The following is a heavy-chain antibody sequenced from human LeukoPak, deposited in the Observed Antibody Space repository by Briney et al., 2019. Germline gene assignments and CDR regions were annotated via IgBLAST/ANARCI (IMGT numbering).Heavy chain of an antibody. J-gene: IGHJ4*02. CDR1: GHTLSEIS. Sequence: ASVTVSCTVSGHTLSEISIIWVRQAPGKGLEWMGGFDPEDGEAVYAQKFQGRFTMTEDTSTDTAYMDLRSLTSEDTAVYFCAAHFGSGWYNYWGQGTLVTVSS. V-gene: IGHV1-24*01. CDR3: AAHFGSGWYNY. D-gene: IGHD6-19*01. CDR2: FDPEDGEA.